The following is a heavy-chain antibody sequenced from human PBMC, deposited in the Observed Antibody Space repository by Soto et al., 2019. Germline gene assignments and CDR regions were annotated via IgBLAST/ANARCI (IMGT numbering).Heavy chain of an antibody. Sequence: PSETLSLTCTVSGGSISSHHWSWIRQSPGKGREWIGYIYHTGSTHYNPSLKSRVTISGDTSKNQFSLTLSSVTAADTAVYYCARALNYGGKQDYWGQGTLVTVSS. CDR2: IYHTGST. CDR3: ARALNYGGKQDY. V-gene: IGHV4-59*11. CDR1: GGSISSHH. D-gene: IGHD4-17*01. J-gene: IGHJ4*02.